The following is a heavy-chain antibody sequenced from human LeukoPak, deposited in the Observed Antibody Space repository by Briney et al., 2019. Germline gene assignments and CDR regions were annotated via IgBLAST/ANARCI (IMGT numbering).Heavy chain of an antibody. CDR2: IWYDGSNK. Sequence: GGSLRLSCAASGFTFSSYGMHWVRQAPGKGLEWVAVIWYDGSNKYYADSVKGRFTISRDNSKNTLYLQMNSLRAEDTAVYYCARGLGYGDYGLDYWGQGTLVTVSS. CDR1: GFTFSSYG. J-gene: IGHJ4*02. D-gene: IGHD4-17*01. CDR3: ARGLGYGDYGLDY. V-gene: IGHV3-33*01.